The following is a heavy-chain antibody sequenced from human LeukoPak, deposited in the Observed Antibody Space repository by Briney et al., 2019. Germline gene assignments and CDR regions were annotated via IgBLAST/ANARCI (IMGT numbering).Heavy chain of an antibody. CDR1: GFTFSSYD. D-gene: IGHD2-15*01. V-gene: IGHV3-33*06. CDR2: IWYDGSNK. CDR3: AKGAQMGYCSGGNCYSISY. Sequence: PGRSLRVSCAASGFTFSSYDMHWVRQAPGKGLEWVAVIWYDGSNKYYADSVKGRFTISRDSSKNTLYLQMNSLRAEDTAVYYCAKGAQMGYCSGGNCYSISYWGQGTLVTVSS. J-gene: IGHJ4*02.